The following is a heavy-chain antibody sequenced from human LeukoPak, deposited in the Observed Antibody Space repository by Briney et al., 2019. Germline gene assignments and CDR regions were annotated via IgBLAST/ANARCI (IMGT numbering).Heavy chain of an antibody. D-gene: IGHD3-22*01. Sequence: GVLRLSCAASGLTFSNYWMDWVRQAPGKGLEWVSSISSSSSNIYYEDSVKGRFTISRDNAKNSLYLQMNSLRAEDTAVYYCARAHYYDSSGYYYWGQGTLVTVSS. CDR3: ARAHYYDSSGYYY. CDR1: GLTFSNYW. V-gene: IGHV3-21*01. CDR2: ISSSSSNI. J-gene: IGHJ4*02.